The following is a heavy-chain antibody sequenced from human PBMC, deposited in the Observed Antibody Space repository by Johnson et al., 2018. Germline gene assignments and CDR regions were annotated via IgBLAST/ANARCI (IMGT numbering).Heavy chain of an antibody. Sequence: QVQLVQSGGGVVQXGRSLRLSCAASGFTFSSYGMHWVRQAPGKGLEWVAVISYDGSNKYNADSVKGRFTISRDNSKNTLYLQMNSLRAEDTAVYYCAKDQYYYDSSGYYTGNMDVWGKGTTVTVSS. D-gene: IGHD3-22*01. CDR2: ISYDGSNK. CDR3: AKDQYYYDSSGYYTGNMDV. CDR1: GFTFSSYG. J-gene: IGHJ6*03. V-gene: IGHV3-30*18.